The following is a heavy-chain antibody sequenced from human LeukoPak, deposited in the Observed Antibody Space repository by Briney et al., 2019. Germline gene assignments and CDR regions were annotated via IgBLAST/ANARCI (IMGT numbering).Heavy chain of an antibody. CDR2: IYYSGST. Sequence: PSETLSFTCTVSGGSISSYYWSWIRQPPGKGLEWIGYIYYSGSTNYNPSLKSRVTISVDTSKNQFSLKLSSVTAADTAVYYCAREDVRSGSYSHWGQGTLVTVSS. D-gene: IGHD1-26*01. CDR1: GGSISSYY. J-gene: IGHJ4*02. CDR3: AREDVRSGSYSH. V-gene: IGHV4-59*01.